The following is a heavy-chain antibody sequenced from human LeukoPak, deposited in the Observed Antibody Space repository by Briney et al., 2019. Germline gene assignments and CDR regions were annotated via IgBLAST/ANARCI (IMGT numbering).Heavy chain of an antibody. CDR3: ARGSNDYNGMDV. J-gene: IGHJ6*02. Sequence: PSETLSLTCTVSGGSISSGGYYWSWIRQHPGKGLEWIGYIYYSGSTYYNPSLKSRVTISVDTSKNQFSLKLSSVTAADTAVYFCARGSNDYNGMDVWGQGTTVTVSS. CDR2: IYYSGST. V-gene: IGHV4-31*03. CDR1: GGSISSGGYY.